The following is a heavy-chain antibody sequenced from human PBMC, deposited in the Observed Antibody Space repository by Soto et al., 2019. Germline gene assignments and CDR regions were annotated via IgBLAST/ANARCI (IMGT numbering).Heavy chain of an antibody. Sequence: QVQLVESGGGVVQPGRSLRLSCAASGFTFSSYGMHWVRQAPGKGLEWVAVISYDGSNKYYADSVKGRFTISRDNSKNTLFLQMNSLRAEDTAVYYCAKDRGTAMPYFDYWGQGTLVTVSS. CDR2: ISYDGSNK. CDR3: AKDRGTAMPYFDY. J-gene: IGHJ4*02. D-gene: IGHD5-18*01. V-gene: IGHV3-30*18. CDR1: GFTFSSYG.